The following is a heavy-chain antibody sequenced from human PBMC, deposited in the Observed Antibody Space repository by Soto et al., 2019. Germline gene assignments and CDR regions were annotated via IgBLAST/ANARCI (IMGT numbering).Heavy chain of an antibody. CDR1: GFTFNTYS. Sequence: QVQLEESGGGVVQPGRSLRLSCEASGFTFNTYSMHWVRQPPGKGLEWLAAIWYDGTQKYYADSVKGRFIISRENSKKTLYLEMKRLRAEDTAVYYCARAGGTTVTGLWHFDSWGQGTLVTVSS. D-gene: IGHD4-17*01. V-gene: IGHV3-33*01. J-gene: IGHJ4*02. CDR3: ARAGGTTVTGLWHFDS. CDR2: IWYDGTQK.